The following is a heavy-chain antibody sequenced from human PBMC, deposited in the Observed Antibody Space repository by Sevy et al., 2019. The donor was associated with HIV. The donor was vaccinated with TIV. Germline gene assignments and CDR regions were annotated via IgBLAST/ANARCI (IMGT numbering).Heavy chain of an antibody. CDR2: IYYSGST. Sequence: SETLSLTCIVSGGSISRSSYDWGWIRQPPGKGLEWIGSIYYSGSTYYNPSLKGRVTISVDTSKNQFSLIVNSVTAADTAVYYCARHGGLVVRAFDYWGQGTLVTVSS. D-gene: IGHD3-10*01. J-gene: IGHJ4*02. CDR3: ARHGGLVVRAFDY. CDR1: GGSISRSSYD. V-gene: IGHV4-39*01.